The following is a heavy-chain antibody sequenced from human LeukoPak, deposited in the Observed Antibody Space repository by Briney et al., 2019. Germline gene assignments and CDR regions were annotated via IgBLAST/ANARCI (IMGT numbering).Heavy chain of an antibody. CDR2: INPNSGDT. Sequence: ASVKVSCKASGYTFTDYYIHWVRQAPGPGPEWMGWINPNSGDTYYAQMFRDRVTMTRDTSITTAYMELSRLRSDDRAVYYCAREAHGSGTYYSDYWGQGTLVTVSS. CDR3: AREAHGSGTYYSDY. J-gene: IGHJ4*02. D-gene: IGHD3-10*01. V-gene: IGHV1-2*02. CDR1: GYTFTDYY.